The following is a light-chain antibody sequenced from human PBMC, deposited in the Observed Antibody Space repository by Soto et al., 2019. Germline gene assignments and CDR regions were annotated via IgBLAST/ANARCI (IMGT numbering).Light chain of an antibody. CDR3: QSYDSSLSVV. CDR2: GNT. V-gene: IGLV1-40*01. CDR1: SSNIGAGYD. Sequence: QSVLTQPPSVSGAPGRRVTISCTGSSSNIGAGYDVHWYQQLPGTAPKLLIYGNTNRPSGVPDRFSGSKSGTSASLAIIGLQTEDEGDYYCQSYDSSLSVVFGGGTKLTVL. J-gene: IGLJ2*01.